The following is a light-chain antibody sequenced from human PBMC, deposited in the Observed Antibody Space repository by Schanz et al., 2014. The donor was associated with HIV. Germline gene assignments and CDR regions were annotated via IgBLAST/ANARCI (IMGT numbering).Light chain of an antibody. CDR1: QRVSSN. V-gene: IGKV3-20*01. Sequence: EIVMTQSPAILSVSPGDTATLSCRASQRVSSNLAWYQHKPGQAPRLLIYGASSRAIGIPDRFSGSGSGTDFTLTISRLEPEDFAVYYCQQYDTSPLTFGGGTEVEIK. CDR2: GAS. J-gene: IGKJ4*01. CDR3: QQYDTSPLT.